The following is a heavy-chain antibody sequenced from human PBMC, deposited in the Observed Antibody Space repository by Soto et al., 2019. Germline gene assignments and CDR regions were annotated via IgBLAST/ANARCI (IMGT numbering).Heavy chain of an antibody. Sequence: PGGSLRLSCAASGFTFSSYGMHWVRQAPGKGLEWVAVISHDGSNKYYADSVKGRFTISRDNSKNTLYLQMNSLRAEDTAVYYCANEYTHDYGPTWWDAFDIWGQGTMVTVSS. CDR3: ANEYTHDYGPTWWDAFDI. V-gene: IGHV3-30*18. CDR2: ISHDGSNK. CDR1: GFTFSSYG. D-gene: IGHD4-17*01. J-gene: IGHJ3*02.